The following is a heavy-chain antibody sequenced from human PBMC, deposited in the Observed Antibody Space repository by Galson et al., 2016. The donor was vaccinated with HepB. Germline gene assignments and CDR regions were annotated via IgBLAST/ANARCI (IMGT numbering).Heavy chain of an antibody. J-gene: IGHJ4*02. Sequence: SVKVSCKASGGTFNIYTVSWVRRAPGQGLEWMGGLIPLFETSTSEQKFQGRVTISADKSTSTAYMELSSLRYDDTAVYYCASPRGPTAFGDHAYFDYWGQGTLVTVSS. CDR2: LIPLFETS. CDR3: ASPRGPTAFGDHAYFDY. CDR1: GGTFNIYT. D-gene: IGHD2-21*01. V-gene: IGHV1-69*06.